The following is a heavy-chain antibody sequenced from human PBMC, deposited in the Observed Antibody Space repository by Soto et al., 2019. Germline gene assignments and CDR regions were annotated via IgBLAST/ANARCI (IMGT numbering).Heavy chain of an antibody. CDR1: GYTFTSYG. J-gene: IGHJ4*02. CDR3: ARAPYYYDSSGYYFDY. CDR2: ISAYNGNT. Sequence: ASVNVSCKASGYTFTSYGISWVRQAPGQGLEWMGWISAYNGNTNYAQKLLGRVTMTTDTSTSTAYMELRSLRSDDTAVYYCARAPYYYDSSGYYFDYWGQGTLVTVSS. D-gene: IGHD3-22*01. V-gene: IGHV1-18*01.